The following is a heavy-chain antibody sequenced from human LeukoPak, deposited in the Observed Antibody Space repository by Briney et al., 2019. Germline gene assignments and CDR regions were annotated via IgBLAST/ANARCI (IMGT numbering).Heavy chain of an antibody. D-gene: IGHD2-2*01. CDR1: GYTFTGYY. CDR3: ARGGCSSTSCSLLY. CDR2: INPNSGGT. Sequence: ASVKVSCKASGYTFTGYYMHWVRQAPGQGLEWMGWINPNSGGTNYAQKLQGGVTMTTDTSTSTAYMELRSLRSDDTAVYYCARGGCSSTSCSLLYWGQGTLVTVSS. V-gene: IGHV1-2*02. J-gene: IGHJ4*02.